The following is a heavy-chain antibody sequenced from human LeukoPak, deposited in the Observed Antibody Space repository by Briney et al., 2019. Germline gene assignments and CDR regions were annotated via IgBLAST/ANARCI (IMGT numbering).Heavy chain of an antibody. CDR1: GFTFSRYW. V-gene: IGHV3-53*01. J-gene: IGHJ4*02. Sequence: GGSLRLSCAASGFTFSRYWMSWVRQAPGKGLEWVSVICSGGSTYYADSVKGRFTISRDNSKNTLFLQMNSLRAEDTAVYYCARDTGYSSGRPLSSGYFDYWGQGTLVTVSS. D-gene: IGHD6-19*01. CDR3: ARDTGYSSGRPLSSGYFDY. CDR2: ICSGGST.